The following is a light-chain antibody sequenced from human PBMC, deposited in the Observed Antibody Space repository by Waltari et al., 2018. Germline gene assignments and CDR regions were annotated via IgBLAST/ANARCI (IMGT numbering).Light chain of an antibody. V-gene: IGKV1-39*01. CDR1: QSIGIY. J-gene: IGKJ3*01. CDR3: QQSYGAPFT. Sequence: DIQMTQSPSSLSASVGARVTITCRASQSIGIYVNWYQQNPGKAPKPLIYKSSNLQSGVPSRFSGSGSGTDFTLTVSSLQSEDFATYYCQQSYGAPFTFGPGTKVDIK. CDR2: KSS.